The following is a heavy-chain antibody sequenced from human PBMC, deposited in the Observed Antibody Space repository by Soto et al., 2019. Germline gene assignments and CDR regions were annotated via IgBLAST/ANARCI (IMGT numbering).Heavy chain of an antibody. V-gene: IGHV3-23*01. J-gene: IGHJ1*01. CDR3: ATVGLVGTAEFLHH. Sequence: LRRSSAASGFAFSRSAMNCVRQAPGRGLAWVGGVSSSGGSTFYADSVKGGFTIPRDNSKNTLYLQMNSLRAEDTAVYYCATVGLVGTAEFLHHWGQGTLVTVSP. CDR2: VSSSGGST. D-gene: IGHD1-1*01. CDR1: GFAFSRSA.